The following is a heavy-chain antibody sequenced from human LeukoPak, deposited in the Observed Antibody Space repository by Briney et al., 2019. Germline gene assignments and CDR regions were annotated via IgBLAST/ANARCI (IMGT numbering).Heavy chain of an antibody. V-gene: IGHV5-51*01. Sequence: GESLKISCKCSGYSFTSYWIGWVREMPGKGLEWMGIIYPGDSDTRYSPSFQGQVTISADKAISTAYLQWNSLKASDTAMYYCATYFWGDAFDIWGQGTMVTVSS. CDR1: GYSFTSYW. D-gene: IGHD3-16*01. J-gene: IGHJ3*02. CDR2: IYPGDSDT. CDR3: ATYFWGDAFDI.